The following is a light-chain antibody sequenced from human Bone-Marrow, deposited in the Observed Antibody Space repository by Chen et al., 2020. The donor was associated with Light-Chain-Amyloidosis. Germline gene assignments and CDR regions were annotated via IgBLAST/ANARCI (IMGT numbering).Light chain of an antibody. J-gene: IGKJ2*01. CDR3: QQYNSYST. V-gene: IGKV1-5*03. Sequence: DIQMTQSPSTLSASVGDRVTITCRASQNIRDWLDWYQQKPGKAPKLLIFKASSLQTGVPSRFSGSGSWTEFTLTISSLQPDDFATYYCQQYNSYSTFGQGTKLEI. CDR1: QNIRDW. CDR2: KAS.